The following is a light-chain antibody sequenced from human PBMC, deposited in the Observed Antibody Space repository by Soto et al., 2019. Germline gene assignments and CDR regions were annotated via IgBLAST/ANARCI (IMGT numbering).Light chain of an antibody. CDR2: GSS. J-gene: IGKJ5*01. V-gene: IGKV3-15*01. CDR3: QQYNSWPQIT. Sequence: EILMTQSPSTLSVSPGERATLSCRASQFVSTNLAWYQQKAGQAPRLLIYGSSTRATGIPDRFSGSGSETQYTLTISSLQSEDFAVYYCQQYNSWPQITFGQGTRLEIK. CDR1: QFVSTN.